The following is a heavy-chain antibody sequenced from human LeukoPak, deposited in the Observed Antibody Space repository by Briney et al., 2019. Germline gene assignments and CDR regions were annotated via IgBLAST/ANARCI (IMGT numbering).Heavy chain of an antibody. CDR2: INPNSGGT. D-gene: IGHD6-13*01. CDR1: GYTFTGYY. CDR3: AKASYSSSWYVRNYYYMDV. Sequence: ASVKVSCKASGYTFTGYYMHWVRQAPGQGLEWMGWINPNSGGTNCAQKFQGRVTMTRDTSISTAYMELSRLRSDDTAVYYCAKASYSSSWYVRNYYYMDVWGKGTTVTVSS. V-gene: IGHV1-2*02. J-gene: IGHJ6*03.